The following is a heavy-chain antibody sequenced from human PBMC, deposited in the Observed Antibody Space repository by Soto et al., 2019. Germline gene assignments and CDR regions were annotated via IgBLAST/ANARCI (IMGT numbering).Heavy chain of an antibody. CDR2: IYYGGSS. J-gene: IGHJ4*02. V-gene: IGHV4-59*01. CDR1: GGSISSYY. Sequence: LSLTCSVSGGSISSYYWSWIRQPPGKGLEWIGYIYYGGSSNYNPSLKSRVTISVDPSKNQFSLNVNSVTAADTALYYCARGWNPTFFDFWGQGALVTVSS. D-gene: IGHD1-1*01. CDR3: ARGWNPTFFDF.